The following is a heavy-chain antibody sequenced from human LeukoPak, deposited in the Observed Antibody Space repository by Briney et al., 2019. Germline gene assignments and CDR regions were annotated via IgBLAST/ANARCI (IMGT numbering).Heavy chain of an antibody. J-gene: IGHJ6*02. CDR3: SIYYGSGSSSYGMDV. CDR2: ISAYNGNT. Sequence: ASVKVSCKASGHTFTSYGISWVRQAPGQGLEWMGWISAYNGNTNYAQKLQGRVTMTTDTSTSTAYMELRSLRSDDTAVYYCSIYYGSGSSSYGMDVWGQGTTVTVSS. D-gene: IGHD3-10*01. V-gene: IGHV1-18*01. CDR1: GHTFTSYG.